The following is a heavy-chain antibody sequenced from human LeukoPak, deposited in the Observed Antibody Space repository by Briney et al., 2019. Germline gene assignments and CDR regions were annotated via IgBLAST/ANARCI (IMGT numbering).Heavy chain of an antibody. CDR2: IWYDGSNK. Sequence: QPGRSLRLSCAASGFTFSSYGMHWVRQAPGKGLEWVAVIWYDGSNKYYADSVKGRFTVSRDNSKNTLYLQMNSLRAEDTAVYYCARGQLYYYDSSGYSYWGQGTLVTVSS. CDR3: ARGQLYYYDSSGYSY. CDR1: GFTFSSYG. V-gene: IGHV3-33*01. J-gene: IGHJ4*02. D-gene: IGHD3-22*01.